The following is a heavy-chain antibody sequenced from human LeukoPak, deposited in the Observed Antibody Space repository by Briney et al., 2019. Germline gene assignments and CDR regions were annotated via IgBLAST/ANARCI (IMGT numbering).Heavy chain of an antibody. Sequence: PGGSLRLSCAASGFTFDDYAMHWVRQAPGKGLEWVSGISWNSGSIGYADSVKGRFTISRDNAKNSLYLQMNSLRAEDTALYYCAKDLSGSPAGAALDIWGQGTMVTVSS. J-gene: IGHJ3*02. V-gene: IGHV3-9*01. CDR3: AKDLSGSPAGAALDI. CDR2: ISWNSGSI. CDR1: GFTFDDYA. D-gene: IGHD1-26*01.